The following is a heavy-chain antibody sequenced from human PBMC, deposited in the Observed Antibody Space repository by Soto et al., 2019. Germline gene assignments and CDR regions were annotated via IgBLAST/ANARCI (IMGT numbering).Heavy chain of an antibody. CDR2: IWYDGSNK. J-gene: IGHJ4*02. CDR1: GFTFRSYG. V-gene: IGHV3-33*01. Sequence: GGSLRHSCTAAGFTFRSYGMHWVRQTPGKGLEWVAVIWYDGSNKYYADSVKGRFTISRDNSKNTLYLQMNSLRAEDTAVYYCARVQGIAAAGWTHFAYWGQGTLVTV. D-gene: IGHD6-13*01. CDR3: ARVQGIAAAGWTHFAY.